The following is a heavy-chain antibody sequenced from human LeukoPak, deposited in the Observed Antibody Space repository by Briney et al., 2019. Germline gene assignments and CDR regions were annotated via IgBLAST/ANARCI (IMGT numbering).Heavy chain of an antibody. V-gene: IGHV4-4*07. D-gene: IGHD3-22*01. CDR1: GASISSYY. CDR3: ARDFSNGSAVYGMDV. J-gene: IGHJ6*02. CDR2: FYNSGSI. Sequence: SETLSLTCAVPGASISSYYWSWVRQPAGKGLEWVGRFYNSGSINYYPSLKSRVTMSVDTFMRQLSLRLTSVTAADTAVDFCARDFSNGSAVYGMDVWGQGTTVTVSS.